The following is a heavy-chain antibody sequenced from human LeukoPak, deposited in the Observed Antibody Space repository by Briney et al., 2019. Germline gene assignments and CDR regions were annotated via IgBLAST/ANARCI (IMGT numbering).Heavy chain of an antibody. J-gene: IGHJ4*02. D-gene: IGHD3-10*01. CDR2: ISWNSGSI. V-gene: IGHV3-9*02. CDR1: GFTSDDYA. CDR3: AKDLMVRGRGSVY. Sequence: PGGSLRLSCAASGFTSDDYAMHWVRQAPGKGLEWVSGISWNSGSIGYADSVKGRFTISRDNAKNSLYLQMNSLRDEDTAVYYCAKDLMVRGRGSVYWGQGTLVTVSS.